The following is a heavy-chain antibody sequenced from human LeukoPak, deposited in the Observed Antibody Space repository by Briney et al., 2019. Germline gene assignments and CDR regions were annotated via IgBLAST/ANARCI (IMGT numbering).Heavy chain of an antibody. Sequence: GGSLRLSCAASGFTFSSYSMNWVRQAPGKGLEWVSSISSSSSYIYYADSVKGRFTISRDNAKNSLYLQMNSLGAEDTAVYYCARARGVVPAARSLDYWGQGTQVTVSS. J-gene: IGHJ4*02. CDR3: ARARGVVPAARSLDY. CDR2: ISSSSSYI. CDR1: GFTFSSYS. D-gene: IGHD2-2*01. V-gene: IGHV3-21*01.